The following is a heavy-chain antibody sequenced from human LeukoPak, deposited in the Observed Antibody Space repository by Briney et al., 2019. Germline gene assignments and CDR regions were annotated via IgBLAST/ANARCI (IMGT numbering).Heavy chain of an antibody. V-gene: IGHV4-61*02. CDR2: IYTSGST. CDR3: ARGGYYPLDY. Sequence: PSETLSLTCTVSGGSISSGSYYWSWIRQPAGKGLEWIGRIYTSGSTNYNPSLKSRVTISVDTSKNQFSLKLSSVTAADTAVYYCARGGYYPLDYWGQGTLVTVSS. D-gene: IGHD5-18*01. CDR1: GGSISSGSYY. J-gene: IGHJ4*02.